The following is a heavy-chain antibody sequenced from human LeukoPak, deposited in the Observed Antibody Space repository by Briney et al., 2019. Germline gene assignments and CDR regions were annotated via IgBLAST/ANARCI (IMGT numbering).Heavy chain of an antibody. CDR3: ARQGLWELPTFDS. V-gene: IGHV4-39*01. J-gene: IGHJ4*02. CDR1: GGSISSGSYY. Sequence: SETLSLTCTVSGGSISSGSYYWGYIRQPPQKGLEWIGSVYYSGSTYYNPFLKSRVTISVDTSKNQFSLKLSSVTAADTAVYYCARQGLWELPTFDSWGQGTLVSVSS. CDR2: VYYSGST. D-gene: IGHD1-26*01.